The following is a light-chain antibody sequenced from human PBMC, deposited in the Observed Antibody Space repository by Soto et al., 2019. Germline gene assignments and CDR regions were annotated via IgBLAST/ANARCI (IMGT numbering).Light chain of an antibody. CDR1: QSISSW. CDR2: EAS. CDR3: QQLLSYPIT. Sequence: DIQMTQSPSILSASVGDRVTITCRASQSISSWLAWYQQKPGKAPSLLIYEASNLENGVPSRFSGSGSGTSFTLTISSLQPEDFATYYCQQLLSYPITFGQGTRLEI. V-gene: IGKV1-5*03. J-gene: IGKJ5*01.